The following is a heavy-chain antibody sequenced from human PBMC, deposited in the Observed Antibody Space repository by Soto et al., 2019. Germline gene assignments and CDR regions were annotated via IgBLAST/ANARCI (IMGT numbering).Heavy chain of an antibody. D-gene: IGHD3-3*01. CDR2: IHYSGNT. V-gene: IGHV4-59*08. CDR1: SGSISVYY. Sequence: SETLSLTCTVSSGSISVYYWSWIRQPPGKGLEWIGYIHYSGNTNYNPSLKSRVTLSVDTSKNQFSLKLSSVTAADTAVYYCARLGFTIFGVVSNWFDPWGQGTLVTVSS. J-gene: IGHJ5*02. CDR3: ARLGFTIFGVVSNWFDP.